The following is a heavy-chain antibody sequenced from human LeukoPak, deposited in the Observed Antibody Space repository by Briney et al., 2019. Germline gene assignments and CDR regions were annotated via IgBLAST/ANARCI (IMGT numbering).Heavy chain of an antibody. Sequence: GGSLRLSCTASGFSFSPYGMHWVRQAPGTGLEWVALIWYDGSHKYYADSVKGRFTISRDNSKNTLYLQMNSLRAEDTAVYYCARDVRYYGSSGYYWFDPWGQGTLVTVSS. J-gene: IGHJ5*02. CDR3: ARDVRYYGSSGYYWFDP. CDR2: IWYDGSHK. CDR1: GFSFSPYG. V-gene: IGHV3-33*01. D-gene: IGHD3-22*01.